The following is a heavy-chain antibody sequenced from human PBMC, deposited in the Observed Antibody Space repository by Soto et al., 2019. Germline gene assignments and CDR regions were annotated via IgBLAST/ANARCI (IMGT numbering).Heavy chain of an antibody. CDR1: GFTFSTYS. Sequence: PGGSLRLSCAASGFTFSTYSMNWVRQAPGKGLEWISYITKSSRTIYYADSVKGRFTISRDNAKNSLYLQMNSLGAEDTAVYYCTRDHGYGYGMDVWGQGTTVTVSS. CDR3: TRDHGYGYGMDV. J-gene: IGHJ6*02. CDR2: ITKSSRTI. V-gene: IGHV3-48*01. D-gene: IGHD5-12*01.